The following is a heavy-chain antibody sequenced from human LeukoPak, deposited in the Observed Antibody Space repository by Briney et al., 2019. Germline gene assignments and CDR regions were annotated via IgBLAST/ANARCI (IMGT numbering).Heavy chain of an antibody. CDR3: AKDSSLSLISGYYFDY. J-gene: IGHJ4*02. V-gene: IGHV3-30-3*01. CDR2: ISYDGSSE. CDR1: GFTLSAYA. Sequence: PGRSLRLSCAASGFTLSAYAMHWVRQAPGKGLEWVAVISYDGSSEYYADSVKGRFTISRDNSMNTLYLQMNSLRAEDTAVYYCAKDSSLSLISGYYFDYWGQGTLVTVSS. D-gene: IGHD1-14*01.